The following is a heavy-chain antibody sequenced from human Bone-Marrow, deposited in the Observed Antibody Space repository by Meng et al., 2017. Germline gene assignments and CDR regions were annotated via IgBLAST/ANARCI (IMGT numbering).Heavy chain of an antibody. V-gene: IGHV4-30-4*01. Sequence: QVQLQESGPGLVKPSQTLSPTFTVSGGSISSGDYYWSWIRQPPGKGLDWIGYIYYSGSTYYNPSLKSRVTISVDTSRNQFSLKLGYMTAADTAVYYCARHNYGDYGWFDPWGQGTLVTVSS. D-gene: IGHD4-17*01. CDR1: GGSISSGDYY. J-gene: IGHJ5*02. CDR3: ARHNYGDYGWFDP. CDR2: IYYSGST.